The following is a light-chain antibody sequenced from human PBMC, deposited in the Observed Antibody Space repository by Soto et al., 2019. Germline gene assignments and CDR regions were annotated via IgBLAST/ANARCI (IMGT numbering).Light chain of an antibody. J-gene: IGKJ4*01. Sequence: EIVLTQSPGTLSLSPGERATLSCRASQSVSSSYLAWYQQKPGQAPRLLISGASSRATGIPDRFSGSGYGTEFTLTINRLEPEDSAVYYCQQYGWSLTFGGGTKVDIK. CDR2: GAS. CDR1: QSVSSSY. V-gene: IGKV3-20*01. CDR3: QQYGWSLT.